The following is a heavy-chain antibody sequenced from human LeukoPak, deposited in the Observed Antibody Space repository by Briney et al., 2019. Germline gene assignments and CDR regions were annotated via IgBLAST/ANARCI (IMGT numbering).Heavy chain of an antibody. CDR3: AREDYDDSGGWYFDL. Sequence: GSLRLSCAASGFTFSSYSMNWVRQAPGKGLEWIGEIYHSESTNYNPSLKSRVTISVDKSKNQFSLKLSPVTAADTAVYYCAREDYDDSGGWYFDLWGRGTLVTVSS. CDR1: GFTFSSYSM. J-gene: IGHJ2*01. V-gene: IGHV4-4*02. D-gene: IGHD3-3*01. CDR2: IYHSEST.